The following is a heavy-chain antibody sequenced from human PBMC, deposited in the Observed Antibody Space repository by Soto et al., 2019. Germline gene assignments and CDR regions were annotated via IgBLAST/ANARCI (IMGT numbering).Heavy chain of an antibody. D-gene: IGHD3-22*01. CDR2: ISGSGGST. V-gene: IGHV3-23*01. CDR3: AKTVNYYDSSGYYPGGNTRWLDP. Sequence: PGGSLRLSCAASGFTFSSYAMSWVRQAPGKGLEWVSAISGSGGSTYYADSVKGRFTISRDNSKNTLYLQMNSLRAEDTAVYYCAKTVNYYDSSGYYPGGNTRWLDPWGQGTLVTVSS. J-gene: IGHJ5*02. CDR1: GFTFSSYA.